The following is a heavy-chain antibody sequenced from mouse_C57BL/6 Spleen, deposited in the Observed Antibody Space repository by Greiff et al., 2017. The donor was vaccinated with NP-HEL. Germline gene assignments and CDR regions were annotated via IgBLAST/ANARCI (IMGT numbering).Heavy chain of an antibody. J-gene: IGHJ2*01. CDR2: IDPSDSYT. V-gene: IGHV1-69*01. CDR1: GYTFTSYW. CDR3: ARWGYDGPFDY. Sequence: QVQLQQPGAELVMPGASVKLSCKASGYTFTSYWMHWVKQRPGQGLEWIGEIDPSDSYTNYNQKFKGKSTLTVDKSSSTAYMQLSSLTSEDSAVYYCARWGYDGPFDYWGQGTTLTVSS. D-gene: IGHD2-2*01.